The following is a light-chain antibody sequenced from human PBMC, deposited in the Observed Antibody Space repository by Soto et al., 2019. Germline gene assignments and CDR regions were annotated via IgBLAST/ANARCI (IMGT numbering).Light chain of an antibody. V-gene: IGKV3-20*01. J-gene: IGKJ5*01. CDR2: GAS. CDR1: QTVIHNH. CDR3: QQHGTSPIT. Sequence: EIVLTQSPDTLCLSPGERATLSCRASQTVIHNHLAWHQQKPGQIPRLLVYGASSRATGIPDRFSGSGSGTDLTLTISRLEPEDFAVYYCQQHGTSPITFGQGTRLEIK.